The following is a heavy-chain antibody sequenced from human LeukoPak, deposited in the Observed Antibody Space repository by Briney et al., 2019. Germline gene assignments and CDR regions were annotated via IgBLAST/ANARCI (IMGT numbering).Heavy chain of an antibody. CDR3: AREQLEYYFDY. CDR1: GYTFTSYD. D-gene: IGHD6-13*01. V-gene: IGHV1-8*01. Sequence: ASVKVSCTAPGYTFTSYDFNWLRQATGQGPEWMGWMNPNSGATGYAQKFQGRITMTRSASINTAYMELTDLRSEDTAVYYCAREQLEYYFDYWGQGTLVTVSS. J-gene: IGHJ4*02. CDR2: MNPNSGAT.